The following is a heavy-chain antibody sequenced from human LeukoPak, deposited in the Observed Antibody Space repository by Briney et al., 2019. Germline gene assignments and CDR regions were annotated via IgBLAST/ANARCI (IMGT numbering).Heavy chain of an antibody. J-gene: IGHJ6*03. CDR2: MNPNSGNT. Sequence: EASVKVSCKASGYTFTSYDINWVRQATGQGLEWMGWMNPNSGNTGYAQKFQGRVTMTRNTSISTAYMELSSLRSEDTAVYYCARGLKSRFGELLSRGYYYYYMDVWGKGTTVTISS. CDR3: ARGLKSRFGELLSRGYYYYYMDV. V-gene: IGHV1-8*01. D-gene: IGHD3-10*01. CDR1: GYTFTSYD.